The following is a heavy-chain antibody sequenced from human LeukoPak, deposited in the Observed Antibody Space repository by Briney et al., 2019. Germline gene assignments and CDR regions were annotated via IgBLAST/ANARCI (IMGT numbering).Heavy chain of an antibody. CDR2: ISAYNGNT. V-gene: IGHV1-18*01. CDR3: ARDGPVHTAMVTGRFDY. D-gene: IGHD5-18*01. CDR1: GYTFTSYG. J-gene: IGHJ4*02. Sequence: GESLKISCKGSGYTFTSYGISWVRQAPGQGLEWMGWISAYNGNTNYAQKLQGRVTMTTDTSTSTAYMELRSLRSDDTAVYYCARDGPVHTAMVTGRFDYWGQGTLVTVSS.